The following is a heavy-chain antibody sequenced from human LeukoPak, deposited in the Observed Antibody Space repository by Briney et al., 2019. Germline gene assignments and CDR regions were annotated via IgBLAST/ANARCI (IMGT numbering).Heavy chain of an antibody. D-gene: IGHD5-18*01. CDR2: IYYSGST. V-gene: IGHV4-39*01. Sequence: TSETLSLTCTVSGGSISSSSYYWGWIRQPPGKGLEWIGSIYYSGSTYYNPSLKSRVTISVDTSKSQFSLKLSSVTAADTAVYYCARQYSYGLKYYYYGMDVWGQGTTVTVSS. CDR3: ARQYSYGLKYYYYGMDV. CDR1: GGSISSSSYY. J-gene: IGHJ6*02.